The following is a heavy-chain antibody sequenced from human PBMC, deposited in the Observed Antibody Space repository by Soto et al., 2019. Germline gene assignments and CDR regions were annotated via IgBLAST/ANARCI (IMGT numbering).Heavy chain of an antibody. CDR3: TREDFVDCSSTSCYAFDI. Sequence: GGSLRLSCTASGFTFGDYAMSWFRQAPGKGLEWVGFIRSKAYGGTTEYAASVKGRFTISRDDSKSIAHLQMNSLKTEDTAVYYCTREDFVDCSSTSCYAFDIWGQGTMVTVSS. CDR2: IRSKAYGGTT. CDR1: GFTFGDYA. D-gene: IGHD2-2*01. J-gene: IGHJ3*02. V-gene: IGHV3-49*03.